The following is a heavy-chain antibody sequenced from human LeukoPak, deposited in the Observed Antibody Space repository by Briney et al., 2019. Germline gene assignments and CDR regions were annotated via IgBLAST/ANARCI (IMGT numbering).Heavy chain of an antibody. J-gene: IGHJ1*01. D-gene: IGHD4-17*01. CDR3: ARGMRIGTAYGDPRAEYFQH. V-gene: IGHV4-61*02. CDR2: IYTSGST. Sequence: SQTLSLTCTVSGGSISSGSYYWSWIRQPAGKGLEWIGRIYTSGSTNYNPSLKSRVTISVDTSKSQFSLKLSPVTAADTAVYYCARGMRIGTAYGDPRAEYFQHWGQGTLVTVSS. CDR1: GGSISSGSYY.